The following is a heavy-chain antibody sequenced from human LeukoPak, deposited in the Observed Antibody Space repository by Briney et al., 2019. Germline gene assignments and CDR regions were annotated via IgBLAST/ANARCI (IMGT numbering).Heavy chain of an antibody. J-gene: IGHJ4*02. Sequence: PSETLSLTCTVSGGSISSSSYYWGWIRQPPGGGLEWIGSIYYSGSTYYNPSLKSRVTISVDTSKNQFSLKLSFVTAADTAVYYCARQYDYVWGSYRATFDYWGQGTLVTVSS. V-gene: IGHV4-39*01. CDR2: IYYSGST. CDR1: GGSISSSSYY. D-gene: IGHD3-16*02. CDR3: ARQYDYVWGSYRATFDY.